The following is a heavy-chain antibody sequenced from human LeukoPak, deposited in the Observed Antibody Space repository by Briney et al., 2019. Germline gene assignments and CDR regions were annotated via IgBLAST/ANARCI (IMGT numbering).Heavy chain of an antibody. D-gene: IGHD1-1*01. J-gene: IGHJ5*02. CDR3: ARGAGTELFDP. V-gene: IGHV4-30-4*02. CDR2: IYYSGST. Sequence: SETLSLTCTVSGGSISSGDYYWGWIRQPPGKGLEWIGYIYYSGSTYYNPSLKSRVTISVDTSKNQFSLKLSSVTAADTAVYYCARGAGTELFDPWGQGTLVTVSS. CDR1: GGSISSGDYY.